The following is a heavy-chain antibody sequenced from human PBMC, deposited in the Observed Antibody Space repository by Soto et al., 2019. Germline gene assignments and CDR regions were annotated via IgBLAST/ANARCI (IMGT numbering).Heavy chain of an antibody. CDR3: ARDWYSSGWYDTDASDI. J-gene: IGHJ3*02. Sequence: SQTLSLTCAISGDSVSSNSAAWNWIRQSPSRGLEWLGRTYYRSKWYNDYAVSVKSRITINPDTSKNQFSLQLNSVTPEDTAVYYCARDWYSSGWYDTDASDIWGQGTMVTVSS. CDR1: GDSVSSNSAA. V-gene: IGHV6-1*01. D-gene: IGHD6-19*01. CDR2: TYYRSKWYN.